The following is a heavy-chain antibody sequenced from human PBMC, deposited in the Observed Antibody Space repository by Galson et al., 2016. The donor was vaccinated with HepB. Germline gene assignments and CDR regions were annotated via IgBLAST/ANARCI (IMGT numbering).Heavy chain of an antibody. J-gene: IGHJ4*02. V-gene: IGHV2-26*01. CDR3: ARISYEEWQLPTPPLDY. D-gene: IGHD1-26*01. CDR1: GFSLSNARMG. Sequence: PALVKPTQTLTLTCTVSGFSLSNARMGVSWIRQPPGKALEWLAHIFSNDEKSYSTSLKSRLTISKDTSKSQVVLTMTNMDPVDTATYYCARISYEEWQLPTPPLDYWGQGTLVTVSS. CDR2: IFSNDEK.